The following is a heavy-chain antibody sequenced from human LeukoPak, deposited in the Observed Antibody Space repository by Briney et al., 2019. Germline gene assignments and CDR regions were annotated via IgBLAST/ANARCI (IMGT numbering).Heavy chain of an antibody. V-gene: IGHV1-2*02. CDR1: GYTFTGYY. CDR3: ARELNYDSSGYYFDY. Sequence: ASVKVSCKGSGYTFTGYYMHWVRQAPGQGLEWVAWINPNSGATNYAQKFQGRVTMTRDTSISTAYMELSRLRSDDTAVYYCARELNYDSSGYYFDYWGQGTLVTVSS. D-gene: IGHD3-22*01. J-gene: IGHJ4*02. CDR2: INPNSGAT.